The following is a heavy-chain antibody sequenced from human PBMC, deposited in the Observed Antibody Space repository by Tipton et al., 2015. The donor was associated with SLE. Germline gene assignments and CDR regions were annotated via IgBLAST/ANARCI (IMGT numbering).Heavy chain of an antibody. CDR2: INHSGST. J-gene: IGHJ4*02. D-gene: IGHD3-3*01. CDR3: ARGGVGDFWSGFPPSGFFDY. Sequence: TLSLTCAVYGGSFSGYYWSWIRQPPGKGLEWIGEINHSGSTYYNPSLKSRVTISVDTPKNQFSLKLSSVTAADTAVYYCARGGVGDFWSGFPPSGFFDYWGQGALVTVSS. V-gene: IGHV4-34*01. CDR1: GGSFSGYY.